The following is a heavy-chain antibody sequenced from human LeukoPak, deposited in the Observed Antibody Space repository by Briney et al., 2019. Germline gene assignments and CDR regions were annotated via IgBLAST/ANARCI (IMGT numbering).Heavy chain of an antibody. J-gene: IGHJ3*02. D-gene: IGHD6-6*01. Sequence: PGGSLRLSCAASGFTFSSYGMHWVRQAPGKGLEWVSSIHESGGFIYYADSVKGRFTISRDNAEKSLYLQMDSLRAEDTAVYYCASSSDAFDIWGQGTMVTVS. CDR3: ASSSDAFDI. CDR1: GFTFSSYG. CDR2: IHESGGFI. V-gene: IGHV3-21*01.